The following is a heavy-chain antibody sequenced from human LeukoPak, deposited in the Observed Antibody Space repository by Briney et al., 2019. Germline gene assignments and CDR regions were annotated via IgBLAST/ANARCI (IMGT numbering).Heavy chain of an antibody. D-gene: IGHD5-18*01. Sequence: GASVTVSCKASGYTFTGYYMHWVRQAPGQGLEWMGWINPNSGGTNYAQKFQGRVTMTRDTSISTAYMELSRLRSDDTAVYYCARCVDTAMAFPFDYWGQGTLVTVSS. CDR1: GYTFTGYY. J-gene: IGHJ4*02. CDR2: INPNSGGT. CDR3: ARCVDTAMAFPFDY. V-gene: IGHV1-2*02.